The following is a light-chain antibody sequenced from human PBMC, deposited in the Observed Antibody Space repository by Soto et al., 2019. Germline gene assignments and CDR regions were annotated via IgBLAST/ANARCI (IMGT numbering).Light chain of an antibody. Sequence: DIVLTQSPGTLSLSPGERVTLSCRASQIVTSGYLAWYHQAPGQAPRLLIYGAFNRATGISDRFSGSGSGTDFTLSISKLEPGDFGVYFCHQYGKSPRTFGQGTKV. V-gene: IGKV3-20*01. CDR2: GAF. J-gene: IGKJ1*01. CDR3: HQYGKSPRT. CDR1: QIVTSGY.